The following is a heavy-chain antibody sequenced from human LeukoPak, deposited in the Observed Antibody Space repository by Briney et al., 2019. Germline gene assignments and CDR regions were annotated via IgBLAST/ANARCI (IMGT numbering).Heavy chain of an antibody. CDR2: SNAGNGNT. Sequence: GASVKVSCKASGYTFTSYAMHWVRQAPGQRLEWMGWSNAGNGNTKYSQEFQGRVTITRDTSASTAYMELTSLTSDDTAIYYCARDAFQGSSWSNWFDSWGQGTLVIVSS. CDR3: ARDAFQGSSWSNWFDS. V-gene: IGHV1-3*02. CDR1: GYTFTSYA. D-gene: IGHD6-13*01. J-gene: IGHJ5*01.